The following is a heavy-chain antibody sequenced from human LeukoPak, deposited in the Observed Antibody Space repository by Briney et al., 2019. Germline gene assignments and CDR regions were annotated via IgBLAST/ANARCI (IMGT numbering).Heavy chain of an antibody. CDR3: ARRSNPPGRIDH. J-gene: IGHJ4*02. V-gene: IGHV3-30*02. D-gene: IGHD1-14*01. CDR2: IRYDGSNK. CDR1: GFTFSSYG. Sequence: GGSLRLSCAASGFTFSSYGMHWVRQAPGKGLEWVAFIRYDGSNKYYADSVKGRFTISRDNSKNTMYLQMNSLKGEDTAVYYCARRSNPPGRIDHWGQGTLVTVSS.